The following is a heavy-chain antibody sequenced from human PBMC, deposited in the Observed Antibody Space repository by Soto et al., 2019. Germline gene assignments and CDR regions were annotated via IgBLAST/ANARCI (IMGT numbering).Heavy chain of an antibody. CDR1: GFTFSSYG. Sequence: QVQLVESGGGVVQPGRSLRLSCAASGFTFSSYGMHWVRQAPGKGLEWVAVIWYDGSNKYYADSVKGRFTISRDNSKNTLDLQMNSLRAEDTAVYYCARDPVNYYGSNWFDPWGQGTLVTVSS. CDR2: IWYDGSNK. J-gene: IGHJ5*02. CDR3: ARDPVNYYGSNWFDP. V-gene: IGHV3-33*01. D-gene: IGHD3-10*01.